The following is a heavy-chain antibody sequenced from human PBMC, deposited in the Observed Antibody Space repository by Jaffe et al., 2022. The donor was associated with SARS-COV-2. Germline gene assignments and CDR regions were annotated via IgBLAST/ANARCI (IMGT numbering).Heavy chain of an antibody. CDR3: ARDTQTQGSTYYTDLAY. D-gene: IGHD3-3*01. V-gene: IGHV3-74*01. CDR1: GFTFSTYW. J-gene: IGHJ4*02. CDR2: ISRDGTST. Sequence: EVQLVESGGGLVQPGGSLRLSCAASGFTFSTYWMHWVRQAPGKGLVWVSRISRDGTSTSYADSVKGRFTTSRDNAKNTLYLQMNSLRAEDTAMYYCARDTQTQGSTYYTDLAYWGQGTLVTVSS.